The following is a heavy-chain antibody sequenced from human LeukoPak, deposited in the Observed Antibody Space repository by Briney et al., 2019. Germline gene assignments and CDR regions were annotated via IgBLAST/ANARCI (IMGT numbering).Heavy chain of an antibody. CDR2: ISYDGSNK. Sequence: GGSLRLSCAASEITFSTYAMHWVRQAPGKGLEWVAVISYDGSNKYYADSVKGRFTISRDNSKNTLYLQMNSLRAEDTAVYYCASGTYVLRFLEHYYMDVWGKGTTVTVSS. D-gene: IGHD3-3*01. CDR1: EITFSTYA. CDR3: ASGTYVLRFLEHYYMDV. V-gene: IGHV3-30-3*01. J-gene: IGHJ6*03.